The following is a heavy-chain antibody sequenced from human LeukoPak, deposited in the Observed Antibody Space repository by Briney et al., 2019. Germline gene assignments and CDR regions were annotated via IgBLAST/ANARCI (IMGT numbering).Heavy chain of an antibody. CDR1: WFTLRRYP. Sequence: GGSLRLSCAASWFTLRRYPMLDLRQAPGKGLEWVSAISGSGGNTYYADSVKGRFTMSRDNSKNTLYLQMNSFSCDGTAVDFCSKSGSVTHSYQGGDYWGQGTLVTVST. CDR3: SKSGSVTHSYQGGDY. D-gene: IGHD4-17*01. J-gene: IGHJ4*02. CDR2: ISGSGGNT. V-gene: IGHV3-23*01.